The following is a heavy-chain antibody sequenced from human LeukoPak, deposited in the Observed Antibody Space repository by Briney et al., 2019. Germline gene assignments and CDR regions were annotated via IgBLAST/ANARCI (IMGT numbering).Heavy chain of an antibody. J-gene: IGHJ4*02. CDR3: AAGIAVAGPFDY. CDR2: IYYSGST. D-gene: IGHD6-19*01. CDR1: GGSISSSSYY. Sequence: SETLSLTCTVSGGSISSSSYYWGWIRQPPGKGLEWIGYIYYSGSTNYNPSLKRRVTISVDTSKNQFSLKLSSVTAADTAVYYCAAGIAVAGPFDYWGQGTLVTVSS. V-gene: IGHV4-61*05.